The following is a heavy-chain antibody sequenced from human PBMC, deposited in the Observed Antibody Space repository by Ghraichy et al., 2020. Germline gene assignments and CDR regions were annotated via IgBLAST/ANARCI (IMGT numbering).Heavy chain of an antibody. V-gene: IGHV1-18*01. CDR3: ARDGEYNYGYGNYYFDY. CDR2: ISPYNGHT. CDR1: GYTFTIYG. D-gene: IGHD5-18*01. Sequence: ASVKVSCKAAGYTFTIYGISWVRQAPGQGLEWMGWISPYNGHTKYAQNLQGRVSMTTDTSTSTAYMELRSLRSDDTAVYYCARDGEYNYGYGNYYFDYWGRGTLVTVS. J-gene: IGHJ4*02.